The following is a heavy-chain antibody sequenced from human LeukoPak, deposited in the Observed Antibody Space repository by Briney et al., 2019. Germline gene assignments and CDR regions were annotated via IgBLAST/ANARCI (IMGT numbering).Heavy chain of an antibody. J-gene: IGHJ4*02. CDR3: ARDSSSYYFDY. D-gene: IGHD6-6*01. CDR1: GFTFSSYW. CDR2: IYTGGTT. Sequence: GGSLRLSCAAFGFTFSSYWMSWVRQAPGKGLEWVSIIYTGGTTHYADSLKDRFTISRDDSINTLYLQMNSLRAEDTAVYYCARDSSSYYFDYWGQGTLVTVSS. V-gene: IGHV3-66*01.